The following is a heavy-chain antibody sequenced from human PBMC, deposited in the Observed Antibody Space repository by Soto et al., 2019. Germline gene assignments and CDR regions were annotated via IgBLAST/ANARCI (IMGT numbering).Heavy chain of an antibody. CDR2: MNPNSGNT. CDR3: ARERNWFDS. CDR1: GYTFTSYD. V-gene: IGHV1-8*01. J-gene: IGHJ5*01. Sequence: QVQLVQSGAEVKKPGASVKVSCRASGYTFTSYDINWVRQATGQGLEWMGWMNPNSGNTVYAQRFQGRVTMTRNTSISTAYMELSSLRSKDTAAYYCARERNWFDSWGQGTLVTVSS.